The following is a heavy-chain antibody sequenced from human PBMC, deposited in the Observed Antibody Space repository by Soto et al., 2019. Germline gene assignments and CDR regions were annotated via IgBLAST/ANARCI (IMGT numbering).Heavy chain of an antibody. CDR2: INQSGST. J-gene: IGHJ4*02. Sequence: QVQLQQWGAGLLKPSGTLSLTCAVYGGSFNGYSCSWIRQAPGKGLEWIGEINQSGSTNYKPSLKSRVTISVDTSKSQFSLMLSSVTAADTAVYYCAIPMYYHDAIGSYPPALGYWGQGTLVTVSS. CDR1: GGSFNGYS. D-gene: IGHD3-22*01. CDR3: AIPMYYHDAIGSYPPALGY. V-gene: IGHV4-34*01.